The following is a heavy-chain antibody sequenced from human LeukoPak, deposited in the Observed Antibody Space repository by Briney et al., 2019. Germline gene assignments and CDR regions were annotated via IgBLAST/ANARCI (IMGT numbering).Heavy chain of an antibody. Sequence: SETLSLTCTVSGGSISSSSYYWGWIRQPPGKGLEWIGSIYYSGSTYYNPSLKSRVTISVDTSKNQFSLKLNSVTAADTAVYYCARGDRWYYNDVSGPLGNFQHWGQGTLVTVSS. J-gene: IGHJ1*01. CDR3: ARGDRWYYNDVSGPLGNFQH. CDR1: GGSISSSSYY. V-gene: IGHV4-39*07. D-gene: IGHD3-22*01. CDR2: IYYSGST.